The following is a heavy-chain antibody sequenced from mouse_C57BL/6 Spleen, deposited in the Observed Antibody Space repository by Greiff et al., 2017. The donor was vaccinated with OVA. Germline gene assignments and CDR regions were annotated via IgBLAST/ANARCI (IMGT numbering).Heavy chain of an antibody. D-gene: IGHD2-5*01. Sequence: QVQLKQPGAELVKPGASVKLSCKASGYTFTSYWMHWVKQRPGQGLEWIGMIHPNSGSTNYNEKFKSKATLTVDKSSSTAYMQLSSLTSEDSAVYYCARYYSNYGRYFDVWGTGTTVTVSS. CDR2: IHPNSGST. J-gene: IGHJ1*03. CDR3: ARYYSNYGRYFDV. V-gene: IGHV1-64*01. CDR1: GYTFTSYW.